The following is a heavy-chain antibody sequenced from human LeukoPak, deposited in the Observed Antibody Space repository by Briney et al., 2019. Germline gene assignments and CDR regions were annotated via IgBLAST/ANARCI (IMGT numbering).Heavy chain of an antibody. Sequence: SETLSLTRAVSGGSISSNNCWSWVRQPPGKGLEWIGEIFHTGITNYNPSLKSRVTISVDKSKNLFSLKLSSVTAADTAVYYCAKDPRRNYYDSSGYLVYWGQGTLVTVSS. D-gene: IGHD3-22*01. V-gene: IGHV4-4*02. J-gene: IGHJ4*02. CDR2: IFHTGIT. CDR1: GGSISSNNC. CDR3: AKDPRRNYYDSSGYLVY.